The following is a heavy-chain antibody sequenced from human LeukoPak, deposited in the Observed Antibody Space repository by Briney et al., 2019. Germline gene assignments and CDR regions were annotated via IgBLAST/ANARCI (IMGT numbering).Heavy chain of an antibody. Sequence: GGSLRLSCTASGFSFSSYAMNWVRQAPGKGLEWLSILSGDSDITHYADSVKGRFTISRDNSKNTLYLQMNSLRADDTAIYYCTKDPNGDYIGAFDPWGQGTLVTVSS. J-gene: IGHJ5*02. D-gene: IGHD4-17*01. CDR3: TKDPNGDYIGAFDP. V-gene: IGHV3-23*01. CDR2: LSGDSDIT. CDR1: GFSFSSYA.